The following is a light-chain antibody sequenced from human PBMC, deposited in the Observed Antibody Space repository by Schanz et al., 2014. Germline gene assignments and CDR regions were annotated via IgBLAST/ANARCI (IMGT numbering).Light chain of an antibody. V-gene: IGKV1-9*01. CDR3: QQYSSYLT. J-gene: IGKJ1*01. Sequence: IQLTQSPSSLSASVGDRVTITCRASQGISSHLAWYQQKPGKAPKLLIYGASTLQIGVPSRFSGSGSGTEFTLTISSLQPDDFATYYCQQYSSYLTFGQGTKVEIK. CDR2: GAS. CDR1: QGISSH.